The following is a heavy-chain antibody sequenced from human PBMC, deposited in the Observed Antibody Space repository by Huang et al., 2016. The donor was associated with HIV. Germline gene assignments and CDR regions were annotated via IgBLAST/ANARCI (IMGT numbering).Heavy chain of an antibody. Sequence: QVQLVESGGGVVRPGRSLRLSCAASRFTFSKFAMHWVRQGPGNGLEWMAVISYDGSSKHYADSVTGRLTISRDNSNNTLYLQMNSLTVEDTAVYYCTKGHYYDTNGYVAFDIWGQGTMVTVSS. CDR1: RFTFSKFA. CDR2: ISYDGSSK. D-gene: IGHD3-22*01. V-gene: IGHV3-30*18. CDR3: TKGHYYDTNGYVAFDI. J-gene: IGHJ3*02.